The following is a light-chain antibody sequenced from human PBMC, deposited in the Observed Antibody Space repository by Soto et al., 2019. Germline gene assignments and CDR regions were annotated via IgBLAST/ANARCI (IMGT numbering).Light chain of an antibody. CDR1: QGVGVT. V-gene: IGKV3-15*01. Sequence: EVVLRQSPATLSFSPGEGATLSCRASQGVGVTLAWYQHKPGQTPRLLIYDTSTRATGVPTRFSGSRSGAEFTLTINSLQSEDFAVYYCQPYNNWPLTFGGGTKVDIK. CDR2: DTS. J-gene: IGKJ4*01. CDR3: QPYNNWPLT.